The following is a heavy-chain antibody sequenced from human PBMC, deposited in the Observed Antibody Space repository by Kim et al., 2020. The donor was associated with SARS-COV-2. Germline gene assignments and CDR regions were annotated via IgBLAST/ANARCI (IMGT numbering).Heavy chain of an antibody. Sequence: SETLSLTCTVSGGSISSSSYYWGWIRQPPGKGLEWIGSIYYSGSTYYNPSLKSRVTISVDTSKNQFSLKLSSVTAADTAVYYCARHSSGETYYFDYWGQGTLVTVSS. CDR1: GGSISSSSYY. CDR3: ARHSSGETYYFDY. CDR2: IYYSGST. D-gene: IGHD1-26*01. J-gene: IGHJ4*02. V-gene: IGHV4-39*01.